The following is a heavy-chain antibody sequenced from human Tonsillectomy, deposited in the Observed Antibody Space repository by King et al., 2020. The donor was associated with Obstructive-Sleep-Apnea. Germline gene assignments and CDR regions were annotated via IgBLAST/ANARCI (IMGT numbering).Heavy chain of an antibody. CDR3: GKSLFWFAEGLPPGD. D-gene: IGHD3-10*01. CDR1: GGSFNNYY. J-gene: IGHJ4*02. V-gene: IGHV4-34*01. Sequence: VQLQQWGGGLLRPSETLSLPCSLFGGSFNNYYWNWIRQPPGKGLEWIGEINQSGVTNYNPSLKSRVTISVDASKNQFSLKLTSVTAADTAVYYCGKSLFWFAEGLPPGDWGQGTLVSVSS. CDR2: INQSGVT.